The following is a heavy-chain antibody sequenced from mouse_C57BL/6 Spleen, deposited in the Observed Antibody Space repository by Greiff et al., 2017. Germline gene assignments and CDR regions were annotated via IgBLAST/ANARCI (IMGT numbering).Heavy chain of an antibody. J-gene: IGHJ2*01. D-gene: IGHD2-5*01. CDR1: GYAFSSSW. Sequence: QVQLQQSGPELVKPGASVKISCKASGYAFSSSWMNWVKQRPGKGLEWIGRIYPGDGDTKYNGKFKGKATLTADKSSSTAYLQLSRLTSEDSAVYFCARYYSNYPDYWGQGTTLTVAS. CDR2: IYPGDGDT. V-gene: IGHV1-82*01. CDR3: ARYYSNYPDY.